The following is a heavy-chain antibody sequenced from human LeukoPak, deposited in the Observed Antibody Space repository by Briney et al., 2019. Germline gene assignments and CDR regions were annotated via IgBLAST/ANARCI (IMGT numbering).Heavy chain of an antibody. CDR1: GGSISSYY. D-gene: IGHD3-10*01. J-gene: IGHJ4*02. CDR2: IYTSGST. V-gene: IGHV4-4*07. CDR3: ARNLIDGSGRRFDS. Sequence: SETLSLTCTVSGGSISSYYWSWIRLPAGKGLEWIGRIYTSGSTNYNPSLKSRVTMSVDTSKNQFSVKLNSVTAADTAVYFCARNLIDGSGRRFDSWGQGTLVTVSS.